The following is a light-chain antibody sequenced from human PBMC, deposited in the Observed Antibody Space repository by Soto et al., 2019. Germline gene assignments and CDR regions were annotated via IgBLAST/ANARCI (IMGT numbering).Light chain of an antibody. V-gene: IGKV1-5*03. CDR2: KAS. Sequence: DTQMTQSASPLSGSVGDRVTITCRASQTISSWLAWYQQKPGKAPKLMIYKASSLESGVPSRFSGSRSGPDCTLTISSLQPEDVATYYCQQYSSFPWTFDQGTKVDIK. CDR3: QQYSSFPWT. J-gene: IGKJ1*01. CDR1: QTISSW.